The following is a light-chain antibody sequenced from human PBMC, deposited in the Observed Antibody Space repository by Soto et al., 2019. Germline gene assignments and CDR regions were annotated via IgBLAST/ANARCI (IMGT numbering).Light chain of an antibody. CDR1: SSDVGAYNY. CDR2: EAS. J-gene: IGLJ3*02. Sequence: QSALTQPASVSGSPGQSITISCTGTSSDVGAYNYVSWYQQHPGIAPKLIIYEASDRPSGVSDRFSGSKSGNTAYLTISGLQAEDEADYYCFSYIRSNTRVFGGGTKLTVL. CDR3: FSYIRSNTRV. V-gene: IGLV2-14*01.